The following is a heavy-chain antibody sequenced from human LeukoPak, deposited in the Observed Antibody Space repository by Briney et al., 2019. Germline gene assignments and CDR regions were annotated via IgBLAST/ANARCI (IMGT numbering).Heavy chain of an antibody. V-gene: IGHV3-30*02. CDR2: IRNDENDK. J-gene: IGHJ4*02. CDR1: GFTFNKHG. D-gene: IGHD3-10*01. Sequence: GGSLRLSCAASGFTFNKHGMHWVRQAPGKGLEWFSFIRNDENDKYYADSVKGRFTISRDNSKNTLYLQMNSLRAEDTAVYYCAGSGSYYGRDQKIDYWGQGTLVTVSS. CDR3: AGSGSYYGRDQKIDY.